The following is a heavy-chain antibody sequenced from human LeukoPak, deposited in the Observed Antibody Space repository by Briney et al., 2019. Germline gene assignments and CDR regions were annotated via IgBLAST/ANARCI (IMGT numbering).Heavy chain of an antibody. CDR1: GGSFSGYY. CDR3: ARGRGGCSSTSCFGLYYLDY. CDR2: INHSGST. V-gene: IGHV4-34*01. Sequence: SETLSLTCAVYGGSFSGYYWSWIRQPPGKGLEWIGEINHSGSTNYNPSLKSRVTISVDTSKNQFSLKLSSVTAADTAVYYCARGRGGCSSTSCFGLYYLDYWGQGTLVTVSS. D-gene: IGHD2-2*01. J-gene: IGHJ4*02.